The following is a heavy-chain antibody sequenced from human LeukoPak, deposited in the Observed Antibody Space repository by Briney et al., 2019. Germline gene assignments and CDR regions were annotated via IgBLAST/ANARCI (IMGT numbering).Heavy chain of an antibody. Sequence: GGSLRLSCAASGFTFSSYAMSWVRQAQGRGLEWVSAISGSGGSTYYADSVKGRFTISRDNSKNTLYLQMNSLRAEDTAVYYCAKDRREYSSGWKIFDYWGQGTLVTVSS. CDR2: ISGSGGST. CDR3: AKDRREYSSGWKIFDY. CDR1: GFTFSSYA. V-gene: IGHV3-23*01. J-gene: IGHJ4*02. D-gene: IGHD6-19*01.